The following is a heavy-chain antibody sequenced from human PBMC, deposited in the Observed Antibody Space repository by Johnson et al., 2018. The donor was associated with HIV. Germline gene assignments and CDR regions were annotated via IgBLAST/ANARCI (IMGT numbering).Heavy chain of an antibody. Sequence: QVQLVESGGGVVRPGGSLRLTCEASGFTFSSYAMSWVRQAPGKGLEWVAVISYDGSNKYYTASVKGRFPISRDNSKNTLYLQMNSLRHEDTAVYYCARDQGELRRTHAFDIWGQGTMVTVSS. CDR3: ARDQGELRRTHAFDI. D-gene: IGHD1-14*01. V-gene: IGHV3-30*04. CDR1: GFTFSSYA. J-gene: IGHJ3*02. CDR2: ISYDGSNK.